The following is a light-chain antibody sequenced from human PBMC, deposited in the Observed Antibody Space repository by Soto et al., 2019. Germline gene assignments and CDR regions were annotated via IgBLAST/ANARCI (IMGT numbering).Light chain of an antibody. Sequence: QSALTQPGSESGSPAQSITISCTGTSSDIGSSNYVSWYQQHPGKAPKVMIYEVRNRPSGVSNRFSGSKSGNTASLTISGLQAEDEAEYYCSSYTANSVTLYVFGTGTKV. CDR2: EVR. CDR1: SSDIGSSNY. CDR3: SSYTANSVTLYV. V-gene: IGLV2-14*01. J-gene: IGLJ1*01.